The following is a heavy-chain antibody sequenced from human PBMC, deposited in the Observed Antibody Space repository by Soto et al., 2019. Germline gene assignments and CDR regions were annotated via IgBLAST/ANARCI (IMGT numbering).Heavy chain of an antibody. CDR2: IYSGGTT. J-gene: IGHJ4*01. Sequence: PAGSLRLSCAASRFIISNHFMNCVRQAPGENLEWVSVIYSGGTTFYTDSVKGRFTISRDTSRNTLFLQMNSLRPEDTAVYYCARSGSYVNGFDSWGQGTLVTVSS. CDR1: RFIISNHF. CDR3: ARSGSYVNGFDS. V-gene: IGHV3-53*01. D-gene: IGHD1-26*01.